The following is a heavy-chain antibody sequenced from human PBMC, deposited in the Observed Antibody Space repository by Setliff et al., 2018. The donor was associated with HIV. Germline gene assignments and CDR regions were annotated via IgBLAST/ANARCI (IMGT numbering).Heavy chain of an antibody. V-gene: IGHV3-15*05. CDR3: VGHYYDPLTGYYVWFFDV. J-gene: IGHJ2*01. CDR1: GFIFTNAW. Sequence: GGSLRLSCETSGFIFTNAWMSWVRQSPRKGLEWLARIKSKPDDGTTPYAAPVKDRFTISRDDSRNTLYLQMNSMKSDDTATYYRVGHYYDPLTGYYVWFFDVWGRGTLVTVSS. CDR2: IKSKPDDGTT. D-gene: IGHD3-9*01.